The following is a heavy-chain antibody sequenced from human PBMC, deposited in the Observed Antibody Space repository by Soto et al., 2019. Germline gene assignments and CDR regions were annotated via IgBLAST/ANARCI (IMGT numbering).Heavy chain of an antibody. D-gene: IGHD2-21*02. CDR3: ARASWKMTTIISGWLDP. V-gene: IGHV1-2*02. J-gene: IGHJ5*02. CDR2: INPNSGGT. Sequence: ASVKVSCKAAGYTFTGYYMHWVRQAPGQGPEWMGWINPNSGGTNYAQKFQGRVTMTSDTSIGTAYMELSRLRSDDTAVYFCARASWKMTTIISGWLDPWGLGTLVTVSS. CDR1: GYTFTGYY.